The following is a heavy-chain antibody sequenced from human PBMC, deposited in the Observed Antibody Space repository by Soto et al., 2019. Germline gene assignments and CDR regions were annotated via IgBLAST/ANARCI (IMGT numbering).Heavy chain of an antibody. CDR2: ISAYNGNT. CDR1: GYIFTSYG. V-gene: IGHV1-18*01. D-gene: IGHD6-6*01. Sequence: QVQLVQSGAEVKKPGASVKVSCKASGYIFTSYGISWVRQAPGQGLEWMGWISAYNGNTNYAQKLQGRVTMTTDTSTSTAYMELRSLRSDDTAVHYCARVHGAAHITGNPDYWGQGTLVTVSS. J-gene: IGHJ4*02. CDR3: ARVHGAAHITGNPDY.